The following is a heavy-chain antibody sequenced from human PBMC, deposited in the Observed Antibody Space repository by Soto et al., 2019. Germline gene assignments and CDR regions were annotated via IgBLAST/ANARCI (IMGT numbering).Heavy chain of an antibody. V-gene: IGHV3-48*01. CDR2: ISSSSSTI. Sequence: GGSLRLSCAASGFTFSSYSMNWVRQTQGKGLEWVSYISSSSSTIYYADSVKGRFTISRDNAKNSLYLQMNSLRAEDTAVYYCARRRLLLEGPPPYYYYYYMDVWGKGTTVTASS. CDR3: ARRRLLLEGPPPYYYYYYMDV. D-gene: IGHD3-22*01. J-gene: IGHJ6*03. CDR1: GFTFSSYS.